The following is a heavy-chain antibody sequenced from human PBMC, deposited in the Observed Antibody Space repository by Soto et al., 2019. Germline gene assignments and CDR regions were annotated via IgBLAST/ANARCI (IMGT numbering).Heavy chain of an antibody. J-gene: IGHJ6*02. CDR3: ARVSWREKYGMDV. CDR1: GFTFSDSY. Sequence: QVQLVESGGGLVKPGGSLRLSCAASGFTFSDSYMSWIRQAPGKGLEWISYITFSGNTVYYADSLKGRFTISRDNAKNSLYLQMNGLRAEDTAVYYCARVSWREKYGMDVWGQGTTVTVSS. V-gene: IGHV3-11*01. CDR2: ITFSGNTV.